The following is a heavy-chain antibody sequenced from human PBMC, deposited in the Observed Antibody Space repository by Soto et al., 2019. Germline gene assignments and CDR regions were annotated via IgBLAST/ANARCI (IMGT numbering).Heavy chain of an antibody. CDR2: ISAYNGNT. CDR3: AREIVVVPAAIPCDAFDI. Sequence: ASVKVSCKASGYTFTSYGISLVRQAPGQRLEWMGWISAYNGNTNYAQKLQGRVTMTTDTSTSTSYRALRSLRSDDTAVYYYAREIVVVPAAIPCDAFDIWGQGTMVTVSS. J-gene: IGHJ3*02. D-gene: IGHD2-2*01. V-gene: IGHV1-18*01. CDR1: GYTFTSYG.